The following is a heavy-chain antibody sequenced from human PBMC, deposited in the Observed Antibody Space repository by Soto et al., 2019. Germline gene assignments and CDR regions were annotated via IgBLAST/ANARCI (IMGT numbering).Heavy chain of an antibody. CDR3: AHSLIPNWGSRGAFDY. J-gene: IGHJ4*02. Sequence: QITLKESGPTLVKPTQTLTLTCTFSGFSLSTCGVGVGWIRQPPGKALEWLALIYWDDDKRYSPSLKSRLTITKDTSKNHVVLTMTNIDPVDTATYYCAHSLIPNWGSRGAFDYWGQGTLVTVSS. CDR2: IYWDDDK. D-gene: IGHD7-27*01. CDR1: GFSLSTCGVG. V-gene: IGHV2-5*02.